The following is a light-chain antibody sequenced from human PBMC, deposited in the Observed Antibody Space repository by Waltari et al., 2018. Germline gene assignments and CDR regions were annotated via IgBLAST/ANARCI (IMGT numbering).Light chain of an antibody. J-gene: IGKJ1*01. CDR2: LAS. CDR1: QDVRND. V-gene: IGKV1-17*01. CDR3: LQHRSYPWT. Sequence: DIQMTQSPSSLSASVGDRVTITCRASQDVRNDFGWDQQKPGKAPKRRIYLASILENGVPSRFSGSGSGTEFTLTISSLQPEDFAVYYCLQHRSYPWTFGQGTRVEIK.